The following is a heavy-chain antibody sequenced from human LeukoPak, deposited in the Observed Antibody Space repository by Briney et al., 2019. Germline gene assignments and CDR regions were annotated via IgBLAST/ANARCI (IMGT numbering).Heavy chain of an antibody. CDR2: IIPIFGTA. V-gene: IGHV1-69*01. D-gene: IGHD3-16*01. CDR3: ARVEFMRVAESYYYYGMDV. Sequence: SVKVSCKASGGTFSSYAISWERQAPGQGLEWMGGIIPIFGTANYAQKFQGRVTITADESTSTAYMELSSLRSEDTAVYYCARVEFMRVAESYYYYGMDVWGQGTTVTVSS. J-gene: IGHJ6*02. CDR1: GGTFSSYA.